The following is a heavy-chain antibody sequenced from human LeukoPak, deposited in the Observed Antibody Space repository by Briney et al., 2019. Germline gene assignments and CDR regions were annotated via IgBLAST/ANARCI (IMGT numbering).Heavy chain of an antibody. D-gene: IGHD3-9*01. CDR2: INSDGSST. CDR3: AKGLDYNWFDP. Sequence: GSLRLSCAASGFTFSSYEMHWVRQAPGKGLVWVSRINSDGSSTSYADSVKGRFTISRDNAKNTLYLQMNSLRAEDTAVYFCAKGLDYNWFDPWGQGTLVTVSS. CDR1: GFTFSSYE. J-gene: IGHJ5*02. V-gene: IGHV3-74*01.